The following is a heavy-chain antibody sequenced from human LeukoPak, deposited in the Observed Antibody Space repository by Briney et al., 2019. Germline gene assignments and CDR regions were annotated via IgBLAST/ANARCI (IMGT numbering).Heavy chain of an antibody. CDR1: GFILSDYY. J-gene: IGHJ6*03. V-gene: IGHV3-11*01. CDR3: ARGKTGSYYSRSYYMDV. D-gene: IGHD3-10*01. CDR2: ISSSGITI. Sequence: GGSLRLSCAASGFILSDYYMRWLRQARGKGVEGGSYISSSGITIYYADSVKGRFIISRDNAKKSLYVQMNSLRAEDTAVYYCARGKTGSYYSRSYYMDVWGKGTTVTISS.